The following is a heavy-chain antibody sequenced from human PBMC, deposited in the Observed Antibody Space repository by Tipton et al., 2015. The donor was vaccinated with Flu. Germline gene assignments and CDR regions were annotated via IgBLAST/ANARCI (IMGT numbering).Heavy chain of an antibody. Sequence: PSLTCTVSGGSITSDDYYWNWLRQPAGKGLEWIGRIYISGSTNYNPSLRSRVSISLDTSKNQFSLKLSSVTAADTATYYCARARIYQGTDSWGQGTLVTVSS. J-gene: IGHJ4*02. CDR1: GGSITSDDYY. D-gene: IGHD2-2*01. CDR2: IYISGST. V-gene: IGHV4-61*02. CDR3: ARARIYQGTDS.